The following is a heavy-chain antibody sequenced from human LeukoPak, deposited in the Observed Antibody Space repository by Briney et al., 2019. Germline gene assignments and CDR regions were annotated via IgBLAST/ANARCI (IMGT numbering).Heavy chain of an antibody. CDR3: ARGNSYMDV. Sequence: PGGSLRLSCAASGFTFSGYTMNWVRQAPGKGLEWVSYISSSSSTIYCADSVKGRFTISRDNAKNSLYLQMNSLRAEDTAVYSCARGNSYMDVWGKGTTVTVSS. V-gene: IGHV3-48*01. J-gene: IGHJ6*03. CDR1: GFTFSGYT. CDR2: ISSSSSTI.